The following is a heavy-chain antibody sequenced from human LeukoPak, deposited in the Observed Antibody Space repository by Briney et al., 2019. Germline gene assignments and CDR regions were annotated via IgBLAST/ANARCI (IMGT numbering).Heavy chain of an antibody. V-gene: IGHV3-23*01. Sequence: PGGSLRLSCAASAFTFSSYAMSWVRQAPGKGLEWVSVISGSGGSTYYADSVKGRFTISRDNPENTLYLQMNSLRADDTAVYYCAKDPQAAAAPGSFDYWGQGTLVTVSS. CDR2: ISGSGGST. CDR1: AFTFSSYA. J-gene: IGHJ4*02. D-gene: IGHD6-13*01. CDR3: AKDPQAAAAPGSFDY.